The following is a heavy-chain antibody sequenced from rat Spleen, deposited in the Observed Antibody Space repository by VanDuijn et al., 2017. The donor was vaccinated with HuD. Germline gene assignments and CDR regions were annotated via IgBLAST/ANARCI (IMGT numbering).Heavy chain of an antibody. CDR2: ISYDGSST. CDR3: ARLATDYFDY. V-gene: IGHV5-29*01. J-gene: IGHJ2*01. Sequence: EVQLVESDGGLVQPGRSLKLSCAASGFTFSDYYMAWVRQAPTKGLEWVATISYDGSSTYYRDSVKGRFTITRDNAKSTLYLQMDSLRSEDTATYYCARLATDYFDYWGQGVMLTVSS. D-gene: IGHD3-4*01. CDR1: GFTFSDYY.